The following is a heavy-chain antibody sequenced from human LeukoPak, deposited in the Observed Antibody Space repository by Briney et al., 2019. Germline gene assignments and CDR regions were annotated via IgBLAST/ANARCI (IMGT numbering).Heavy chain of an antibody. CDR1: GFTFSSYA. V-gene: IGHV3-23*01. J-gene: IGHJ5*02. Sequence: SGGSLRLSCAASGFTFSSYAMSWVRQAPGKGLEWVSAISGSGGSTYYADSVKGRFTISRNNSKNTLYLQMNSLRAEDTAVYYCAKDLKIRSNWFDPWGQGTLVTVSS. CDR3: AKDLKIRSNWFDP. CDR2: ISGSGGST.